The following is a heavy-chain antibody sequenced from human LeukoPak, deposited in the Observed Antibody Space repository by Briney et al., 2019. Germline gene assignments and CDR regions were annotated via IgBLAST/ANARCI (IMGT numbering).Heavy chain of an antibody. CDR3: ARRGEGYSGYGKVDGFEI. Sequence: GEFLKISCKGSRYSFTSYWIGWVRQMPGKGLEWMGIIYPGDSDTRYSPSFQGQVTISADKSISTAYLQWSSLKASDTAMYYCARRGEGYSGYGKVDGFEIWGPVAIVTVSS. D-gene: IGHD5-12*01. V-gene: IGHV5-51*01. CDR2: IYPGDSDT. J-gene: IGHJ3*02. CDR1: RYSFTSYW.